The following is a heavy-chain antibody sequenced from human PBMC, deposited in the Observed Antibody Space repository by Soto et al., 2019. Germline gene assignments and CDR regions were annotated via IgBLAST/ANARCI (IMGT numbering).Heavy chain of an antibody. V-gene: IGHV1-69*01. CDR2: IIPIFGTA. D-gene: IGHD3-16*02. J-gene: IGHJ4*02. CDR3: ARAAYYDYVWGSYRCDY. Sequence: QVQLVQSGAEVKKPGSSVKVSCKASGGTFSSYAISWVRQAPGQGLEWMGGIIPIFGTANYAQKFQGRVTSTADESTSTAYMELSSLRSEDTAVYYCARAAYYDYVWGSYRCDYWGQGTLVTVSS. CDR1: GGTFSSYA.